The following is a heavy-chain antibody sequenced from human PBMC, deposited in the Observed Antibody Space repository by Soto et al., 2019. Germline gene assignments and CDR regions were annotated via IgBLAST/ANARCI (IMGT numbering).Heavy chain of an antibody. D-gene: IGHD4-17*01. CDR3: ARDKVYGDNSFDF. J-gene: IGHJ4*02. Sequence: QVSLVQSGAEVKKPGASVNVSCKAFGYIFSNFYIHWVRQAPGQGLEWMGIINPDTGGTSNPQKFQGRVTLTRYMSTSTVHMEMSSLTSDDTAIYYCARDKVYGDNSFDFWGQGTLVTVSS. CDR2: INPDTGGT. V-gene: IGHV1-46*01. CDR1: GYIFSNFY.